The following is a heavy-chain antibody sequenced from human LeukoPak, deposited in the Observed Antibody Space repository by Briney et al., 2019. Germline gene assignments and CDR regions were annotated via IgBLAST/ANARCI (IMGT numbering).Heavy chain of an antibody. D-gene: IGHD3-22*01. CDR2: ISSSGSGGNT. Sequence: PGGSLRLSCVASGVTLSNYAMSWARQAPGKGLEWVSGISSSGSGGNTYYADSVKGRFTISRDKTKNTLYLQMNSLRAEDTAVYYCAKSAYYDASGYYREYYFDYWGQGTLVTVSS. V-gene: IGHV3-23*01. J-gene: IGHJ4*02. CDR3: AKSAYYDASGYYREYYFDY. CDR1: GVTLSNYA.